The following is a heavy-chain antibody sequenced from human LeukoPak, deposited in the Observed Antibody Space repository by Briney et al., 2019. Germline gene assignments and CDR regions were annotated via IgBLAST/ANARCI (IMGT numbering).Heavy chain of an antibody. Sequence: ASVKVSCKASGYTFTSYDINWVRQATGQGLEWMGWMNPNSGNTGYAQKFQGRVTMTRNTSISTAYMELSSLRSEDTAVYYCARGPHPDYYDSSGYHNWFDPWGQGTLVTVSS. J-gene: IGHJ5*02. V-gene: IGHV1-8*01. CDR2: MNPNSGNT. CDR3: ARGPHPDYYDSSGYHNWFDP. D-gene: IGHD3-22*01. CDR1: GYTFTSYD.